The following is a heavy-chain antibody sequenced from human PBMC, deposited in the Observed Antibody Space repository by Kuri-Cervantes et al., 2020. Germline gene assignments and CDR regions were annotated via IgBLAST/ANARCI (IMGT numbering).Heavy chain of an antibody. J-gene: IGHJ6*03. CDR2: IRSKAYGGTR. D-gene: IGHD6-25*01. CDR1: EFTFGDFA. V-gene: IGHV3-49*04. CDR3: ARDGRAAAVGYYYYMDV. Sequence: GGSLRLSCTTSEFTFGDFAVSWVRRAPGKGLEWVGLIRSKAYGGTREFAASVKGRFTISRDDSKNTAYLQMNSLTTGDTAVYYCARDGRAAAVGYYYYMDVWGKGTTVTVSS.